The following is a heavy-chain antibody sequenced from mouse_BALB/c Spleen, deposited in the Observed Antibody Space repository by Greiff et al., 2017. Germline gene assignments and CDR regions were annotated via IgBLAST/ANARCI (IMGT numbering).Heavy chain of an antibody. CDR1: GFTFSDYY. J-gene: IGHJ3*01. Sequence: EVKLVESGGGLVKPGGSLKLSCAASGFTFSDYYMYWVRQIPEKRLEWVATIGDGGSYTYYLDSVKGRFTISRDNAKNNLYLQMSSLKSEDTAMYYCARGGRQTAFFAYWGQGTLVTVSA. CDR2: IGDGGSYT. D-gene: IGHD4-1*01. V-gene: IGHV5-4*02. CDR3: ARGGRQTAFFAY.